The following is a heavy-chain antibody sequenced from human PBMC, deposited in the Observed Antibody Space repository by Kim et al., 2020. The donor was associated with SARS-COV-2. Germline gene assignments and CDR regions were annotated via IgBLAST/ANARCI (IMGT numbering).Heavy chain of an antibody. Sequence: DYGKGRFTISRDSSRNTLYLQMNSLRAEDTAIYYCARSQSSSWYRGYFDLWGRGTLVTVSS. D-gene: IGHD6-13*01. V-gene: IGHV3-23*01. CDR3: ARSQSSSWYRGYFDL. J-gene: IGHJ2*01.